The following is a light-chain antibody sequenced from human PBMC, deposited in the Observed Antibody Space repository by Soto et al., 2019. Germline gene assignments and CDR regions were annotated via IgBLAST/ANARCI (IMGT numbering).Light chain of an antibody. CDR3: HQYNHWLTWT. Sequence: DIHLTQSPSFLSASVGDRVTITCRASQGISSFLAWYQQKPGKAPNLLMYAASTLQSGVPSRFSGGESGTEYTLTISSLQPEDSATYYCHQYNHWLTWTFGQGTKVDIK. V-gene: IGKV1-9*01. J-gene: IGKJ1*01. CDR1: QGISSF. CDR2: AAS.